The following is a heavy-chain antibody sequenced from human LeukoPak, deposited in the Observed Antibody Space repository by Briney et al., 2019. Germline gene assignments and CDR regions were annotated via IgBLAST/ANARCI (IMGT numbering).Heavy chain of an antibody. D-gene: IGHD5-12*01. J-gene: IGHJ4*02. V-gene: IGHV3-7*01. CDR1: GFTFSSYW. CDR3: ARIVATYYFDY. Sequence: PGGSLRLSCAASGFTFSSYWMSWVRQAPGKGLEWVANIKQDGSEKYYVDSVKGRFAISRDNAKNSLYLQMNSLRAEDTAVYYCARIVATYYFDYWGQGTLVTVSS. CDR2: IKQDGSEK.